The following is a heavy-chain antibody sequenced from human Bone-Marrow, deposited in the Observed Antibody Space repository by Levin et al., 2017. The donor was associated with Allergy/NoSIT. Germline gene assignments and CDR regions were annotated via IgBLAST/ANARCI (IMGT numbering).Heavy chain of an antibody. CDR3: AKVTIFGVFPDAFDI. CDR2: ISGSGGST. J-gene: IGHJ3*02. D-gene: IGHD3-3*01. V-gene: IGHV3-23*01. CDR1: GFTFSSYA. Sequence: QRGESLKISCAASGFTFSSYAMSWVRQAPGKGLEWVSAISGSGGSTYYADSVKGRFTISRDNSKNTLYLQMNSLRAEDTAVYYCAKVTIFGVFPDAFDIWGQGTMVTVSS.